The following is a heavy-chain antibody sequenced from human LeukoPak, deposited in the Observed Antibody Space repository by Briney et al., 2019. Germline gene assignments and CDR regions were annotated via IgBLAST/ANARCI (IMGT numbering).Heavy chain of an antibody. CDR3: ARKTFAVAGNFGYYYYYMDV. V-gene: IGHV1-24*01. D-gene: IGHD6-19*01. Sequence: ASVKVSCKVSGYTLTELSMHWVRQAPGKGLEWMGGFDPEDGETIYAQKFQGRVTMTEDTSTDTAYMELSSLRSEDTAVYYCARKTFAVAGNFGYYYYYMDVWGKGTTVTVSS. CDR1: GYTLTELS. CDR2: FDPEDGET. J-gene: IGHJ6*03.